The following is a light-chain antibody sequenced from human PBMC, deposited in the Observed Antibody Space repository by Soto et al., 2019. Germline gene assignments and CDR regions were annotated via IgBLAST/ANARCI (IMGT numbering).Light chain of an antibody. CDR3: EQDNSYSDT. J-gene: IGKJ2*01. CDR2: DAS. Sequence: DIQMTQSPSSLSASVGDRVTITCRASQTITGYLIRYQQQPGKAPKLLIYDASSLESGDPSRFIGSASGTAFSFTISSLQPDDFATYYCEQDNSYSDTFGQGTNVDI. CDR1: QTITGY. V-gene: IGKV1-5*01.